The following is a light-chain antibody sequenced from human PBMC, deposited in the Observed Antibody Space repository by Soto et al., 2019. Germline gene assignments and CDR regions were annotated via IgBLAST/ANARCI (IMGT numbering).Light chain of an antibody. Sequence: DFVMTQSLDSLAVSLGERATINCRSSQSVLYNSNNKNYLAWYQQKAGQPPKLLIYWASTRESGVPDRFSGSGSGTDFNPTISSLQAEAVAVYYCQQYYSTPRTFGQGTKLEIK. CDR2: WAS. CDR1: QSVLYNSNNKNY. J-gene: IGKJ2*01. V-gene: IGKV4-1*01. CDR3: QQYYSTPRT.